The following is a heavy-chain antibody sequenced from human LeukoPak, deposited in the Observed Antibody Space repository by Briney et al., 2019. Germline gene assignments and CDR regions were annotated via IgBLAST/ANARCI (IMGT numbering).Heavy chain of an antibody. V-gene: IGHV4-34*01. Sequence: PSETLSLTCTVSGGSISSYYWSWIRQPPGKGLEWIGEINHSGSTNYNPSLKSRVTISVDTSKNQFSLKLSSVTAADTAVYYCARLGAAVAGTYWFDPWGQGTLVTVSS. CDR1: GGSISSYY. CDR3: ARLGAAVAGTYWFDP. J-gene: IGHJ5*02. D-gene: IGHD6-19*01. CDR2: INHSGST.